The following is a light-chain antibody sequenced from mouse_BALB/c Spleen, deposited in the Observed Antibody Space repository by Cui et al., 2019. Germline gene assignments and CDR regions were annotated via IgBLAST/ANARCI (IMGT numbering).Light chain of an antibody. CDR2: DTS. CDR3: QQWSSNPPIT. V-gene: IGKV4-59*01. CDR1: SSVSY. Sequence: HIVLTQSPAIMSASPGEKVTMTCSASSSVSYMHWYQQTSGTSPKRWIYDTSKLASGVPARFSGSGSGTSYSLTISSMEAEDAATYYCQQWSSNPPITFGAGTKLELK. J-gene: IGKJ5*01.